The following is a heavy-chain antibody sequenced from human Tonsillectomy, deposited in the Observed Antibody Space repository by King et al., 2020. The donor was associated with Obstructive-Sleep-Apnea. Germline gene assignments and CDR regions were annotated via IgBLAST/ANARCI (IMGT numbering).Heavy chain of an antibody. CDR3: ARNYYGSGDFDY. CDR2: IIGSSSAI. V-gene: IGHV3-48*01. Sequence: VQLVESGGGLVQPGGSLRLSCAASGFTFSTYSMNWVRQAPGKGLEWVSYIIGSSSAIFYADSVKGRFTISRDKAKNLIYLQMNSLRAEDTAVFYWARNYYGSGDFDYWGQGTLVTVSS. CDR1: GFTFSTYS. J-gene: IGHJ4*02. D-gene: IGHD3-10*01.